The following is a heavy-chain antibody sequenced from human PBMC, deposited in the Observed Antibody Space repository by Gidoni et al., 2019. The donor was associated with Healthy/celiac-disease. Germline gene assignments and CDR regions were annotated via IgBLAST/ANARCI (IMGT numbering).Heavy chain of an antibody. CDR2: ISSSGGST. V-gene: IGHV3-23*01. J-gene: IGHJ3*02. Sequence: EVQLLGSGGGLVQPGGSLRLPSAASGFTLSSSGMSWVRQAPGKGLGWVYAISSSGGSTYYADSVKGRFTISRDNSKNKLYLQMNSLRAEDTAVYYCAKDLFLGGPWPFDIWGQGTMVTVSS. D-gene: IGHD2-21*01. CDR3: AKDLFLGGPWPFDI. CDR1: GFTLSSSG.